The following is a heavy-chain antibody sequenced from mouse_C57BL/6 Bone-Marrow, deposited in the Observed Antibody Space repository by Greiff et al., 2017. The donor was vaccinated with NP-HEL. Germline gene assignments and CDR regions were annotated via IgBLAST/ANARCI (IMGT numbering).Heavy chain of an antibody. D-gene: IGHD1-1*01. CDR3: ARNYGNPYWYFDV. V-gene: IGHV1-61*01. CDR2: IYRSDSET. J-gene: IGHJ1*03. Sequence: QVQLQQPGAELVRPGSSVKLSCKASGYTFTSYWMDWVKQRPGQGLEWIGNIYRSDSETHYNQKFKDKATLTVDKSSSTAYMQLSSLTSEDSAVYYCARNYGNPYWYFDVWGTGTTVTVSS. CDR1: GYTFTSYW.